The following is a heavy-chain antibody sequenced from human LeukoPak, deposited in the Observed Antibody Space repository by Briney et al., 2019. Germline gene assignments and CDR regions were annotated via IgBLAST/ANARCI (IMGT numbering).Heavy chain of an antibody. V-gene: IGHV4-34*01. CDR2: INHSGST. CDR3: ARGPTAYGDYSGWFDP. J-gene: IGHJ5*02. CDR1: GGSFSGYY. Sequence: SETLSLTCAVYGGSFSGYYWSWIRQPPGKGLEWIGEINHSGSTNYNPSLKSRVTISVDTSKNQFSLKLSTVTAADTAVYYCARGPTAYGDYSGWFDPWGQGTLVTVSS. D-gene: IGHD4-17*01.